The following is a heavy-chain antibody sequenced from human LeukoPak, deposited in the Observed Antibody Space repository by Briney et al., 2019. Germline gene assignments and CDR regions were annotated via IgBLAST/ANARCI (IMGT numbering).Heavy chain of an antibody. CDR3: ARANFDTLTGWGHFDS. D-gene: IGHD3-9*01. Sequence: SETLSLTCVVSGGSISDTNYWSWVRQSPGKGLEWIGEIFHTGRTNSNPSLKSRATLSVDKSKNQFSLRMNSVTAADTAMYYCARANFDTLTGWGHFDSWGQGTLVTVSS. CDR1: GGSISDTNY. V-gene: IGHV4-4*02. CDR2: IFHTGRT. J-gene: IGHJ4*02.